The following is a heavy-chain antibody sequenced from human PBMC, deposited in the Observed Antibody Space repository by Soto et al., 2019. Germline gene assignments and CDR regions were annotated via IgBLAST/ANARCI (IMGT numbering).Heavy chain of an antibody. CDR3: ARDGPEVGGWTENWFDP. D-gene: IGHD6-19*01. V-gene: IGHV3-7*05. CDR1: GFTFSSYW. J-gene: IGHJ5*02. CDR2: IKQDGSEK. Sequence: ESGGGLVQPGGSLRLSCAASGFTFSSYWMSWVRQAPGKGLEWVANIKQDGSEKYYVDSVKGRFTISRDNAKNSLYLQMNSLRAEDTAVYYCARDGPEVGGWTENWFDPWGQGTLVTVSS.